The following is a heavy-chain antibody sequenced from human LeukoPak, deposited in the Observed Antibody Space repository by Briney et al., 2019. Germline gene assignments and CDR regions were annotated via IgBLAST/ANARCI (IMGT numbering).Heavy chain of an antibody. D-gene: IGHD3-22*01. CDR1: GYTFTIYG. CDR3: ARDYYDSSGYYYDAFDI. V-gene: IGHV1-18*01. J-gene: IGHJ3*02. Sequence: ASVKVSCKASGYTFTIYGISWVRQAPGQGLEWMGWISTYNGNTYYAQKLQGRVTITTDTSTSTTYMELRSLRSDDTAVYYCARDYYDSSGYYYDAFDIWGQGTMVTVSS. CDR2: ISTYNGNT.